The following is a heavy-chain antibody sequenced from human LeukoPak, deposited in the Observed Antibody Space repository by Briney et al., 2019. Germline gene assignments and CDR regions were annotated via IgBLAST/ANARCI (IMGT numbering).Heavy chain of an antibody. Sequence: SVKVSCKASGGTFSSYAISWVRQAPGQGLEWMGGIIPIFGTANYAQKFQGRVTITTDESTSTAYMELSSLRSEDTAVYYCARVVITYSHYYFDYWGQGTLVTVSS. CDR2: IIPIFGTA. CDR3: ARVVITYSHYYFDY. V-gene: IGHV1-69*05. CDR1: GGTFSSYA. J-gene: IGHJ4*02. D-gene: IGHD3-22*01.